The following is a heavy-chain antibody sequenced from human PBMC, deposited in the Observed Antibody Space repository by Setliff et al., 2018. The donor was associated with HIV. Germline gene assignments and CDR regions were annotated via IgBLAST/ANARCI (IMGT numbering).Heavy chain of an antibody. CDR3: VGDETTVTFDY. CDR1: GGSISTFY. CDR2: IYYSGRT. Sequence: SETLSLTCTVSGGSISTFYWSWIRQPPGKGLEWIGYIYYSGRTNYNPSLESRVTMSVDTSMNQFSLKLTSVTAADTAVYYCVGDETTVTFDYWGQGTLVTVSS. J-gene: IGHJ4*02. V-gene: IGHV4-59*12. D-gene: IGHD4-17*01.